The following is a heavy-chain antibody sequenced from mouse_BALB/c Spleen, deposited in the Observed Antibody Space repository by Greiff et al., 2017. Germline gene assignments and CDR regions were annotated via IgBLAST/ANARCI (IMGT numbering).Heavy chain of an antibody. CDR1: GYTFTSYW. D-gene: IGHD2-10*01. V-gene: IGHV1-87*01. J-gene: IGHJ3*01. CDR3: ARFPYYGNKGFAY. Sequence: VQLQESGAELARPGASVKLSCKASGYTFTSYWMQWVKQRPGQGLEWIGAIYPGDGDTRYTQKFKGKATLTADKSSSTAYMQLSSLASEDSAVYYCARFPYYGNKGFAYWGQGTLVTVSA. CDR2: IYPGDGDT.